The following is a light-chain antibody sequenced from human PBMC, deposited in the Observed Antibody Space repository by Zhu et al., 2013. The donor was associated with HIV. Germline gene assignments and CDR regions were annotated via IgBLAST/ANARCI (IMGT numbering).Light chain of an antibody. V-gene: IGKV1-5*03. J-gene: IGKJ3*01. CDR2: KAS. CDR1: HNINNW. Sequence: DIQMTQSISILSASVGDKVVISCRASHNINNWLAWYQQRPGKPPKLLISKASTLESGVPSRFRGSGSGTEFTLTIAGLQTDDFGTYVCQQYATFSAQSFGPGT. CDR3: QQYATFSAQS.